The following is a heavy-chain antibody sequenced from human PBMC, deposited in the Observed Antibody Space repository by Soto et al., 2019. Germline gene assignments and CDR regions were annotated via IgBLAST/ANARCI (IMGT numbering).Heavy chain of an antibody. Sequence: QITLKESGPTLVKPTQTLTLTCTFSAFSLSTGGVGVGWIRQPPGKALEWLALIYWDDDKRYSPSLRSRLTTTKDTQKTQVVLTMPNMDPVDTPTYYCIQCRWGGDSPQSFASSSSYGMDFWGQGTTVTVPS. D-gene: IGHD2-21*02. CDR2: IYWDDDK. CDR3: IQCRWGGDSPQSFASSSSYGMDF. V-gene: IGHV2-5*02. CDR1: AFSLSTGGVG. J-gene: IGHJ6*02.